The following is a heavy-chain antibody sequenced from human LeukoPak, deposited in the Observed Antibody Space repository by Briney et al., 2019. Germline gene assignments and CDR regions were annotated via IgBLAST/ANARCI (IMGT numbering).Heavy chain of an antibody. J-gene: IGHJ4*02. CDR1: GGSFSGYY. CDR2: INHSGST. D-gene: IGHD2-21*02. CDR3: ARLERWRPAIDY. Sequence: SETLSLTCVVYGGSFSGYYWSWIRQPPGKGLEWIGEINHSGSTNYNPSLKSRVTISVDTSKNQFSLKLSSVTAADTAVYYCARLERWRPAIDYWGQGTLVTVSS. V-gene: IGHV4-34*01.